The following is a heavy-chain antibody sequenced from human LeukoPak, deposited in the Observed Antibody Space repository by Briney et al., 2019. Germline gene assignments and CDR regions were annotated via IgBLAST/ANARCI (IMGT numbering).Heavy chain of an antibody. CDR1: GFTFSNNT. CDR3: AKHLGAFQYFDWASDGFDI. Sequence: GRSLRLSSAAPGFTFSNNTMTWVRPAPGKGLEWGSGTNGGGVRPQYADSVKGRFTFTRDNSKNTLYLQMNSVRAEDTSHYYCAKHLGAFQYFDWASDGFDIWVRGTVLTVSS. CDR2: TNGGGVRP. D-gene: IGHD3-9*01. V-gene: IGHV3-23*01. J-gene: IGHJ3*02.